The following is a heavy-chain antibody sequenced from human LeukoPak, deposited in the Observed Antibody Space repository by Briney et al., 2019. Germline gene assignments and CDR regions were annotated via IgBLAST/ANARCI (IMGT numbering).Heavy chain of an antibody. CDR1: GYTFTNYY. CDR3: ARAGGVTIFAVVTAPYYQYYGLDV. CDR2: INPSGGST. V-gene: IGHV1-46*01. J-gene: IGHJ6*02. D-gene: IGHD3-3*01. Sequence: ASVKVSCKASGYTFTNYYIHWVRQAPGQGLEWMGIINPSGGSTSYAQTFQGRVTMTRDTSTNTVYMELSSLRSEHTAVYYCARAGGVTIFAVVTAPYYQYYGLDVWGQGTTVTVSS.